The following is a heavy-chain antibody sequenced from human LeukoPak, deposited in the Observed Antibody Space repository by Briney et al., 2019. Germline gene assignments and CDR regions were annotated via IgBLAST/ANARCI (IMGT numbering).Heavy chain of an antibody. Sequence: ASVKVSCKTSGYTFSNYDIYWVRQAPGQGLECMGWISAYNGNTNYAQKLQGRVTMTTDTSTSTAYMELRSLRSDDTAVYYCARDLSYYYGSGSYYIVRPYYFDYWGQGTLVTVSS. J-gene: IGHJ4*02. CDR1: GYTFSNYD. D-gene: IGHD3-10*01. CDR3: ARDLSYYYGSGSYYIVRPYYFDY. CDR2: ISAYNGNT. V-gene: IGHV1-18*01.